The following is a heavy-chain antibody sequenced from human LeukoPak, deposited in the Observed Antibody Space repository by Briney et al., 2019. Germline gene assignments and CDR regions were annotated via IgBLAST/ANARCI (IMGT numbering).Heavy chain of an antibody. D-gene: IGHD3-10*01. V-gene: IGHV1-18*01. CDR3: ARHFYGSGTYYHFDY. CDR2: ISPYNDNT. Sequence: GASVKVSCKASGYSFPSSGISWVRQAPGQGPEWMGWISPYNDNTNYAQKLQGRATLTTDTSTSTAYMELRSLRSDDTAVYYCARHFYGSGTYYHFDYWGQGTLVTVSS. CDR1: GYSFPSSG. J-gene: IGHJ4*02.